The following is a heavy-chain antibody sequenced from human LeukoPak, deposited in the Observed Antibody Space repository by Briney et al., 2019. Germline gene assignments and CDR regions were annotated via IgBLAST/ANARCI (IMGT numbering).Heavy chain of an antibody. Sequence: QPAASLRLSCAASGFTFSNYAMSWVRQAPGKGLEWVSAITGSDGNTYYADPVKGRFTISRDNSKNTLYLQMNSLRAEDTAVYYCAQWGDFDVLTGYYVPDFWGQGTLVTVSS. V-gene: IGHV3-23*01. D-gene: IGHD3-9*01. CDR1: GFTFSNYA. J-gene: IGHJ4*02. CDR2: ITGSDGNT. CDR3: AQWGDFDVLTGYYVPDF.